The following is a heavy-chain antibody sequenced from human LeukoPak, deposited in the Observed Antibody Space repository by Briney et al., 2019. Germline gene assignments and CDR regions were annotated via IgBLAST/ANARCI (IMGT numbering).Heavy chain of an antibody. CDR3: ARLGMIDY. D-gene: IGHD1-26*01. V-gene: IGHV4-34*01. J-gene: IGHJ4*02. CDR2: INHSGST. CDR1: GGSFSGYY. Sequence: SETLSLTCAVYGGSFSGYYWSWIRQPPGKGLEWIGEINHSGSTNYNPSLKSRVTISVDTSKNQFSLKLSSVTTADTAVYYCARLGMIDYWGQGTLVTVSS.